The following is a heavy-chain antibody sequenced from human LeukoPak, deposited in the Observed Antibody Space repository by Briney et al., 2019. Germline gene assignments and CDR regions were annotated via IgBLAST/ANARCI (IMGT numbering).Heavy chain of an antibody. V-gene: IGHV1-2*02. CDR2: INPNSGGT. Sequence: ASVTVSCKASGYTFTGYYMHWVRQAPGQGVEGMGWINPNSGGTNYAQKFQGRVTMPRDTSISTAYMELSRLRSDDTAVYYCARVLRLAYCSGGSCYSEGMSLTAFDYWGQGTLVTVSS. J-gene: IGHJ4*02. CDR1: GYTFTGYY. CDR3: ARVLRLAYCSGGSCYSEGMSLTAFDY. D-gene: IGHD2-15*01.